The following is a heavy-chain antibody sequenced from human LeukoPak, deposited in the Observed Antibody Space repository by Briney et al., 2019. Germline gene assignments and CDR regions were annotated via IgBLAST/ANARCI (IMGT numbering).Heavy chain of an antibody. J-gene: IGHJ4*02. CDR2: INSRSNYI. CDR3: ARDKVSVIPALDY. CDR1: GFTFSNHN. Sequence: GGSLRLSCAASGFTFSNHNMNWVRQAPGKGLEWVSSINSRSNYIYYADSAKGRFTISRDNAKESLYLQMNSLRAEDTALYFCARDKVSVIPALDYWGQGTLVIVSS. V-gene: IGHV3-21*01. D-gene: IGHD2/OR15-2a*01.